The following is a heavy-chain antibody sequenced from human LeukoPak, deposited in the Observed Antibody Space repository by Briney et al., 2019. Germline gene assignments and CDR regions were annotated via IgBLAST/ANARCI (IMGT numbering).Heavy chain of an antibody. Sequence: SGGSLRLSCAASGFTFSDYYMSWIRQAPGKGLEWVSYISSSGSTIYYADSVKGRFTISRDNAKNTLYLQMNSLRVEDTAVYYCARGLYYDDSSGYHSNYWGQGTLVTVSS. D-gene: IGHD3-22*01. CDR2: ISSSGSTI. J-gene: IGHJ4*02. CDR1: GFTFSDYY. V-gene: IGHV3-11*04. CDR3: ARGLYYDDSSGYHSNY.